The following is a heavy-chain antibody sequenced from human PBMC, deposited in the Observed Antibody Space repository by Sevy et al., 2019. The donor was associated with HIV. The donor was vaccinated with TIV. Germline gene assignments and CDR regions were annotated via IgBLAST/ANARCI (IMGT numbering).Heavy chain of an antibody. J-gene: IGHJ4*02. D-gene: IGHD4-17*01. V-gene: IGHV4-59*12. CDR2: IYYSGST. CDR3: ARGSNGDYGREYYFDY. CDR1: GGSIRSYD. Sequence: SETLSLTCTVSGGSIRSYDWSWIRQPPGKGLEWIGHIYYSGSTNYNPSLKSRVTIAVQTFKHQFSLKLRSVTAADTAVYYCARGSNGDYGREYYFDYWGQGTLVTVSS.